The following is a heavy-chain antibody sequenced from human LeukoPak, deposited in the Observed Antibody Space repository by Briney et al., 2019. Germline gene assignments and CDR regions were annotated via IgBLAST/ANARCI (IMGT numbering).Heavy chain of an antibody. CDR3: ARKRGSIAAAGTVWFDP. CDR1: GYTFSSYV. V-gene: IGHV1-3*01. J-gene: IGHJ5*02. D-gene: IGHD6-13*01. Sequence: ASVKVSCKASGYTFSSYVMHWVRQAPGQRLEWMGWINAGNGNTKYSQKFQGRVTITRDTSASTAYMELSSLRSEDTAVYYCARKRGSIAAAGTVWFDPWGQGTLVTVSS. CDR2: INAGNGNT.